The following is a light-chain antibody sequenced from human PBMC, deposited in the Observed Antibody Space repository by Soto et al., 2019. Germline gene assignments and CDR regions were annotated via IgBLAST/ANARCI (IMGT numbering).Light chain of an antibody. CDR3: QAWDSSTVV. CDR2: QDT. V-gene: IGLV3-1*01. CDR1: KLGDKY. Sequence: SYELTQPPSVSVSPGQTASLTCSGDKLGDKYAYWYQQKQGQSPVLVIYQDTKRPSGIPERFSGSNSGNTATLTISGTQAMDEADYYCQAWDSSTVVFGGGTKLTVL. J-gene: IGLJ2*01.